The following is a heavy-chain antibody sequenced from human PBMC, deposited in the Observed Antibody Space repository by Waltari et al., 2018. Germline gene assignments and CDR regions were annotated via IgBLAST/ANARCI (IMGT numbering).Heavy chain of an antibody. CDR1: GGSFSGYY. D-gene: IGHD2-2*01. J-gene: IGHJ4*02. Sequence: QVQLQQWGAGLLKPSETLSLTCAVYGGSFSGYYWSWIRQPPGKGLEWIGEINHSGSTNYNPSRKSRVTISVDTSKNQFSLKLSSVTAADTAVYYCARGQYQLLSSSWYDYWGQGTLVTVSS. CDR2: INHSGST. V-gene: IGHV4-34*01. CDR3: ARGQYQLLSSSWYDY.